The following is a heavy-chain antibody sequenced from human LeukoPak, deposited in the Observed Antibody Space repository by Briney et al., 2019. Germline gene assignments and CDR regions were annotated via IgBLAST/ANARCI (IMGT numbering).Heavy chain of an antibody. Sequence: GASVKVSFKASGYTFTGYYMHWVRQAPGQGLEWMGWINPNSGGTNYAQKFQGRVTMTRDTSISTAYMELSRLRSDDPAVYYCARNRMVRGRTNWFDPWGQGTLVTVSS. V-gene: IGHV1-2*02. CDR2: INPNSGGT. D-gene: IGHD3-10*01. CDR3: ARNRMVRGRTNWFDP. J-gene: IGHJ5*02. CDR1: GYTFTGYY.